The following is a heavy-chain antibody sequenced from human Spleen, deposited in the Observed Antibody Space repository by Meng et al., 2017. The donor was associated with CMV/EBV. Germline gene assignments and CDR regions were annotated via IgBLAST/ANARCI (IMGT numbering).Heavy chain of an antibody. J-gene: IGHJ4*02. CDR2: INPNSGGT. Sequence: ASVKVSCKASGYTLTAYYIHWVRQAPGQGLEWMGWINPNSGGTNYPQKFQGRVTMTRDTSISTAYMELSRLRFDDTAVYYCARVARFDFWSTYNPIDYWGQGTLVTVSS. CDR1: GYTLTAYY. V-gene: IGHV1-2*02. D-gene: IGHD3-3*01. CDR3: ARVARFDFWSTYNPIDY.